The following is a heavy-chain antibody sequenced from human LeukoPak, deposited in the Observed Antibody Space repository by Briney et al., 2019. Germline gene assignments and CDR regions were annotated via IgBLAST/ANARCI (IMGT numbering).Heavy chain of an antibody. J-gene: IGHJ4*02. CDR1: GGSISSYD. CDR2: IYYSGST. D-gene: IGHD5-18*01. Sequence: PSETLSLTCTVSGGSISSYDWSWIRQPPGKGLEWIGYIYYSGSTHYNPSLKSRVTISVDTSKNQFSLKLSSVTAADTAVYYCARHRGYSYGPSVYYFDYWGQGTLVTVSS. V-gene: IGHV4-59*08. CDR3: ARHRGYSYGPSVYYFDY.